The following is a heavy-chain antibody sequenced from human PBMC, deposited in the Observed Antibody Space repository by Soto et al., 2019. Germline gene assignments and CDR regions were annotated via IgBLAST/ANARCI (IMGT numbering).Heavy chain of an antibody. CDR1: GFTFSDYY. V-gene: IGHV3-11*01. CDR3: ARALIIAAALGHWFDP. D-gene: IGHD6-13*01. Sequence: GGSLRLSCAASGFTFSDYYMSWIRQAPGKGLEWVSYISSSGSTIYYADSVKGRFTISRDNAKNSLYLQMNSLRAEDTAVYYCARALIIAAALGHWFDPWGQGTLVTVS. J-gene: IGHJ5*02. CDR2: ISSSGSTI.